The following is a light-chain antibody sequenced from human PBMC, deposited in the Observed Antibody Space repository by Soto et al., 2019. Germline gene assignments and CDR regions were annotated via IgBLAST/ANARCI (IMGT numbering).Light chain of an antibody. CDR3: QLWDTDSDHQV. CDR2: DVI. V-gene: IGLV2-11*01. Sequence: QSALTQPRSVSGSPGQSVTISCTGTSSDVGIYNYVSWYQHHPGKAPKLIIYDVIKRPSGVPDRFSGSKSGITASLTISRVEAGDEADYYCQLWDTDSDHQVFGGGTKLTVL. CDR1: SSDVGIYNY. J-gene: IGLJ3*02.